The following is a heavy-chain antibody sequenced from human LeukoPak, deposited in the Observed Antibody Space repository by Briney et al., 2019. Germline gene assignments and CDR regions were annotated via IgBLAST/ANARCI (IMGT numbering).Heavy chain of an antibody. CDR2: ISAFNGNR. D-gene: IGHD2-2*01. V-gene: IGHV1-18*01. J-gene: IGHJ4*02. Sequence: GASVKVSCRASGYTFPNYGFSWVRQAPGQGLEWMGRISAFNGNRNYAQKFQGRVTLTTDTSTSAAYMELRSLRSDDTAVYYCVRDGFCSSASCYDKGGFDFWGRGTLVTVSS. CDR3: VRDGFCSSASCYDKGGFDF. CDR1: GYTFPNYG.